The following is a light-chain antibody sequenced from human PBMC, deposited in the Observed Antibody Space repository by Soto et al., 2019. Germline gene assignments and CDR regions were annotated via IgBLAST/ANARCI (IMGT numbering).Light chain of an antibody. CDR1: QRVRTN. Sequence: EVVMTQSPATLSVSPGERANLSCRASQRVRTNLVWYQQQPGQAPRLLIYDASTRATGIPARFSGSVSGTEFTLIISSLQSEDFALYFCQQCNNRPYTFGHGTKLEIK. J-gene: IGKJ2*01. V-gene: IGKV3-15*01. CDR2: DAS. CDR3: QQCNNRPYT.